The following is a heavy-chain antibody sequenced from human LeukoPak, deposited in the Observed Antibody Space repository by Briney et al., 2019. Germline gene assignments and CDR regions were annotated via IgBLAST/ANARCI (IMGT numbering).Heavy chain of an antibody. J-gene: IGHJ5*02. CDR1: DGSINSYY. Sequence: SETLSLTCSVSDGSINSYYWNWIRRPPGKGLEWIGYIYYSGSTYYNPSLKSRVTISVDTSKNQFSLKLSSVTAADTAVYYCARGLPAAIPVSWFDPWGQGTLVTVSS. CDR3: ARGLPAAIPVSWFDP. CDR2: IYYSGST. V-gene: IGHV4-59*12. D-gene: IGHD2-2*02.